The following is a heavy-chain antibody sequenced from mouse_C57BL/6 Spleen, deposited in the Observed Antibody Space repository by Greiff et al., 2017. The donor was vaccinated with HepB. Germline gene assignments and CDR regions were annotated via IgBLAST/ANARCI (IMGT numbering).Heavy chain of an antibody. Sequence: EVKLVESEGGLVQPGSSMKLSCTASGFTFSDYYMAWVRQVPEKGLEWVANINYDGSSTYYLDSLKSRFIISRDNAKNILYLQMSSLKSEDTATYYCARDYGKGSMDYWGQGTSVTVSS. V-gene: IGHV5-16*01. D-gene: IGHD2-1*01. J-gene: IGHJ4*01. CDR1: GFTFSDYY. CDR3: ARDYGKGSMDY. CDR2: INYDGSST.